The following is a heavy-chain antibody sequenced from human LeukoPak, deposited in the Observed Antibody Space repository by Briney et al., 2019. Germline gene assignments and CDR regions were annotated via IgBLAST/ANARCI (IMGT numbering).Heavy chain of an antibody. Sequence: GGSLRLSCAASGFTLSSYNMNWVRQAPGKGREWVSHISSGSNVIYYADSVKGRFTISRDNAKNSLFLQMNSLRAEDTAVYYCARSLISTTYCLDSWGQGTLVTVSS. CDR1: GFTLSSYN. J-gene: IGHJ4*02. D-gene: IGHD3-9*01. CDR3: ARSLISTTYCLDS. V-gene: IGHV3-48*01. CDR2: ISSGSNVI.